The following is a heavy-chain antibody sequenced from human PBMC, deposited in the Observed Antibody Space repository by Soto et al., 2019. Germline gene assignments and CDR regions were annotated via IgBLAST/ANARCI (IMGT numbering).Heavy chain of an antibody. V-gene: IGHV3-30*03. Sequence: QVQLVESGGGVVQPGRSLRLSCAASGFTFSSYGMHWVRQAPGKGLEWVAVISYDGSNKYYADSVKGRFTXSRDXSKXXXXXXXXXXXXXXXXXXXXAXGGNIXVVVAATPGFDYWGQGTLVTVSS. D-gene: IGHD2-15*01. CDR2: ISYDGSNK. CDR3: AXGGNIXVVVAATPGFDY. J-gene: IGHJ4*02. CDR1: GFTFSSYG.